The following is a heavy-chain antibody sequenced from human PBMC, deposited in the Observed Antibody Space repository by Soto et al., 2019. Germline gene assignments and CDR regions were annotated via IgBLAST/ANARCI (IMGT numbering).Heavy chain of an antibody. J-gene: IGHJ5*01. CDR1: GFTVSSNY. CDR2: IYSGGST. D-gene: IGHD2-15*01. Sequence: EVQLVASGGGLVQPGGSLRLSCAASGFTVSSNYMSWVRHAPGKGLEWVSVIYSGGSTYYADSVKGRFTISRHNSKDTLSLPMNSLRAEDTAVYYCVSELLYCSVGSCCSGDSWGQGTLVTVSS. V-gene: IGHV3-53*04. CDR3: VSELLYCSVGSCCSGDS.